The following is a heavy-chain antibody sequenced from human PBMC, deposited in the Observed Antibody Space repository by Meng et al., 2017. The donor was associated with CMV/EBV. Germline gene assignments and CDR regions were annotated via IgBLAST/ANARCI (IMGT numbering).Heavy chain of an antibody. CDR2: IAHDGSAK. CDR3: AKDLYYSFDY. J-gene: IGHJ4*02. D-gene: IGHD2-8*01. V-gene: IGHV3-30*02. Sequence: VESGGGGVQAGGSLRLSCAASGFTFSSSAMHWVRQPPGKGLEWVSFIAHDGSAKTYTDSVKGRFTISRDDSENTVYLEMNSLRVEDTAVYYCAKDLYYSFDYWGQGTLVTVSS. CDR1: GFTFSSSA.